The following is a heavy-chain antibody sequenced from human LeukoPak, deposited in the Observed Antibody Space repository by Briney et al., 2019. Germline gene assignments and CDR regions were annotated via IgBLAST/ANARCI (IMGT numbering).Heavy chain of an antibody. Sequence: GSSVKVSCKASGGTFSSYAISWVRQAPGQGLEWMGRIIPILGIANYAQKFQGRVTITADKSTSTAYMELSSLRSEDTAVYYCARPERVTGISLDYWGQGTLVTVSS. J-gene: IGHJ4*02. CDR1: GGTFSSYA. V-gene: IGHV1-69*04. D-gene: IGHD2-21*02. CDR3: ARPERVTGISLDY. CDR2: IIPILGIA.